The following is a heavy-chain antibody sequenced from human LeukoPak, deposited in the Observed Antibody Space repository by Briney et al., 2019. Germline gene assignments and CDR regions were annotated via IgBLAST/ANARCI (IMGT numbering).Heavy chain of an antibody. J-gene: IGHJ4*02. Sequence: GSLRLSCAASGLTFDNYAMSWVRQAPGKGLEWVAVISYDGSNKYYADSVKGRSTISRDDSNNTLYLQMNTLTTDDTAVYYCARAAMYYYDVCDYWGQGILVTVSS. CDR3: ARAAMYYYDVCDY. CDR1: GLTFDNYA. CDR2: ISYDGSNK. D-gene: IGHD3-22*01. V-gene: IGHV3-30-3*01.